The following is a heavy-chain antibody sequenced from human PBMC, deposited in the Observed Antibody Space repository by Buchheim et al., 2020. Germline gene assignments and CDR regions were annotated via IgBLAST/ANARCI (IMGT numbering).Heavy chain of an antibody. D-gene: IGHD4-17*01. CDR2: VKRDGSET. Sequence: EVQLVESGGGLVQPGGSLRLSCAASGFSFSSYWMNWVRQAPGKGLVWISRVKRDGSETFYADNVKGRFTISRDNDKNTLYLQMNSLRAEDTAVYYCARGRDYGDSYYYYYYGMDVWGQGTT. V-gene: IGHV3-74*01. CDR1: GFSFSSYW. J-gene: IGHJ6*02. CDR3: ARGRDYGDSYYYYYYGMDV.